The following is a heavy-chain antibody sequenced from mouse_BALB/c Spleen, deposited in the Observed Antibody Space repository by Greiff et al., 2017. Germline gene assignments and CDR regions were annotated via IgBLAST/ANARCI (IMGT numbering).Heavy chain of an antibody. CDR3: ARGSLNGAAWFAY. J-gene: IGHJ3*01. CDR1: GFSLTSNG. Sequence: QVQLQQSGPGLVQPSQSLSITCTVSGFSLTSNGVHWVRQSPGKGLEWLGVIWSGGSTDYNAAFISRLSISKDNSKSQVFFKMNSLQANDTSIDYCARGSLNGAAWFAYWGQGTLGTVSA. V-gene: IGHV2-2*02. CDR2: IWSGGST.